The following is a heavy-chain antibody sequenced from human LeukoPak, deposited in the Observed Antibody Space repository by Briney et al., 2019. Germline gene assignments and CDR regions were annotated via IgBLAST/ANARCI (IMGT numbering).Heavy chain of an antibody. CDR2: VYFSGIT. D-gene: IGHD5-12*01. Sequence: SETLSLTCTVSNGSISSSAYYWGWVRQSPGKGLQWIGSVYFSGITYYNESLKSRLTMSVDTSKNQFSLKLSSVTAADTAVYYCARDLGFKGGYAYNWFDPWGQGTLVTVSS. V-gene: IGHV4-39*07. J-gene: IGHJ5*02. CDR3: ARDLGFKGGYAYNWFDP. CDR1: NGSISSSAYY.